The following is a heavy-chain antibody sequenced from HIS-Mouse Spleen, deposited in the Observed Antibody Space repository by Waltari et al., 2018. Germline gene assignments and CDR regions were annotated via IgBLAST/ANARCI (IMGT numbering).Heavy chain of an antibody. CDR2: IWYDGSNK. CDR1: GFTFISYG. Sequence: QVQLVESGGGVVQPGRSLRLSCAASGFTFISYGMHWVRQAPGKGLEWVAVIWYDGSNKYYADSVKGRFTISRDNSKNTLYLQMNSLRAEDTAVYYCAKGYGSGSYYRYYYGMDVWGQGTTVTVSS. D-gene: IGHD3-10*01. CDR3: AKGYGSGSYYRYYYGMDV. J-gene: IGHJ6*02. V-gene: IGHV3-33*06.